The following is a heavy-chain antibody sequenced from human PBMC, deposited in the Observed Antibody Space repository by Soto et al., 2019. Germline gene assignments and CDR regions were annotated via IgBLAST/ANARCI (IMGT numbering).Heavy chain of an antibody. CDR1: GGSFSGYY. CDR2: VNHSGTT. Sequence: QVQLQQWGAGLLKPSETLSLTCAVYGGSFSGYYCTWIRQSPEKGLEWIGEVNHSGTTYYNPSLKARVTISVHTPKNQFSLKMSSVTAADTAVYYCARGIGYCSSINCYSSRRLRFDSWGQGTLVTVSS. J-gene: IGHJ4*02. V-gene: IGHV4-34*01. D-gene: IGHD2-2*01. CDR3: ARGIGYCSSINCYSSRRLRFDS.